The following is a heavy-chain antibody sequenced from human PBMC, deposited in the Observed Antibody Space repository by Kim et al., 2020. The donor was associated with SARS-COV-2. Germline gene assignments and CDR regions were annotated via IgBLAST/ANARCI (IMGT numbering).Heavy chain of an antibody. CDR1: GFTFSSYG. V-gene: IGHV3-33*01. CDR2: IWYDGSNK. Sequence: GGSLRLSCAASGFTFSSYGMHWVRQAQGKGLEWVAVIWYDGSNKYYADSVKGRFTISRDNSKNTLYLQMNSLRAEDTAVYYCARDGGFGYSWVGNWFDTWGQGTMVTVSS. J-gene: IGHJ5*02. D-gene: IGHD5-18*01. CDR3: ARDGGFGYSWVGNWFDT.